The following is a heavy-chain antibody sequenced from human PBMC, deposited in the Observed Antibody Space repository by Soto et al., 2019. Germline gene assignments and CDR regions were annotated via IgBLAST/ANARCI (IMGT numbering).Heavy chain of an antibody. J-gene: IGHJ5*02. CDR3: ARDTYSSGSVNWFDP. Sequence: SETLSLTCTVSGGSISSYYWSWIRQPAGKGLEWIGRIYTSGSTNYNPSLKSRVTMSVDTSKNQFSLKLSSVTAADTAVYYCARDTYSSGSVNWFDPWGQGTLVTVSS. D-gene: IGHD6-19*01. V-gene: IGHV4-4*07. CDR1: GGSISSYY. CDR2: IYTSGST.